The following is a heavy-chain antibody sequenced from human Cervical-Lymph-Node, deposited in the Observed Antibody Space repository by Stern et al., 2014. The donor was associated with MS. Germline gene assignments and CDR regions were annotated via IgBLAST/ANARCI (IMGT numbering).Heavy chain of an antibody. CDR3: ARRPYVWESYRYYFDS. Sequence: EVPLVESGAELIKPGESLKISCKVSGFAFTDHWIGWVRQMPGQGLERMGIIFPGDSRGQYSQSFQGRVPIFADTSLTNAFLPLPSLRASDTAVYYCARRPYVWESYRYYFDSWGQGTLVTVSS. V-gene: IGHV5-51*03. CDR1: GFAFTDHW. J-gene: IGHJ4*02. D-gene: IGHD3-16*02. CDR2: IFPGDSRG.